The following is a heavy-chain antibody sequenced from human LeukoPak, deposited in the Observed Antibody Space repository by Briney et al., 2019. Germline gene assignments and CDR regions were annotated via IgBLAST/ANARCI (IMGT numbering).Heavy chain of an antibody. D-gene: IGHD2-15*01. CDR3: ASPNCSGGSCFDWYFDL. J-gene: IGHJ2*01. Sequence: SETLSLTCTVSGGSISSYYWSWLRQTPGKGLEWIGYIYYSGSTNYNPSLKSRVTISVDTSKNQFSLKLSSVTAADTAVYYCASPNCSGGSCFDWYFDLWGRGTLVTVSS. CDR2: IYYSGST. V-gene: IGHV4-59*01. CDR1: GGSISSYY.